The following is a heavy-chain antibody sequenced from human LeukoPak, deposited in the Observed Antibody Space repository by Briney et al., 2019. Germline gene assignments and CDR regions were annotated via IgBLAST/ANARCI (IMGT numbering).Heavy chain of an antibody. CDR3: ARALVVPAAKLLWFGEVFDY. V-gene: IGHV1-2*02. Sequence: ASVKVSCKASGYTFTGYYMHWVRQAPGQGLEWMGWINPNSGGTNYAQKFQGRVTMTRDTSISTAYMELSRLRSDDTAVYYCARALVVPAAKLLWFGEVFDYWGQGTLVTVSS. J-gene: IGHJ4*02. CDR1: GYTFTGYY. CDR2: INPNSGGT. D-gene: IGHD2-2*01.